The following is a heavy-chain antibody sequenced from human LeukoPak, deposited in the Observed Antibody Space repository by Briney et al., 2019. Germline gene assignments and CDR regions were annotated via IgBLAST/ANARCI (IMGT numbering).Heavy chain of an antibody. CDR1: GWSFSSYY. D-gene: IGHD3-10*01. Sequence: PSETLPLTCAAYGWSFSSYYWNWIRQPPGKGLERIGEINHSVSTTYHPSLMSRVTISVDTSKNQFSLKLSSVTAADTAVYYCARGRLLWFGELLANWFDPWGQGTLVSVSS. V-gene: IGHV4-34*01. CDR3: ARGRLLWFGELLANWFDP. J-gene: IGHJ5*02. CDR2: INHSVST.